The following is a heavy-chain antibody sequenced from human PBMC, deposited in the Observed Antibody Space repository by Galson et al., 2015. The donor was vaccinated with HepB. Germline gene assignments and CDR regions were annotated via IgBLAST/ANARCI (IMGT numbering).Heavy chain of an antibody. Sequence: SLRLSCAASGFTFSDYYMSWIRQAPGKGLEWVSYISSSSSYTNYADSVKGRFTISRDNAKNSLYLQMNSLRAEDTAVYYCARDGDSDGTFDYWGQGTLVTVSS. CDR1: GFTFSDYY. CDR3: ARDGDSDGTFDY. J-gene: IGHJ4*02. CDR2: ISSSSSYT. V-gene: IGHV3-11*05.